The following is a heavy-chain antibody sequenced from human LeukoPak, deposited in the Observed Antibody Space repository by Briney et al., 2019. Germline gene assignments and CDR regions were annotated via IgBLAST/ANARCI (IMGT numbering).Heavy chain of an antibody. V-gene: IGHV1-18*01. CDR3: ARVGSDSSGYYPTFDY. CDR1: GYTFTSYG. J-gene: IGHJ4*02. D-gene: IGHD3-22*01. CDR2: ISGYNGDT. Sequence: RGASVKVSCKASGYTFTSYGISWVRQAPGQGLEWMGWISGYNGDTNYAQNLQGRVTMTTDTSTSTAYMELRSLRSDDTAVYYCARVGSDSSGYYPTFDYWGQGTLVTVSS.